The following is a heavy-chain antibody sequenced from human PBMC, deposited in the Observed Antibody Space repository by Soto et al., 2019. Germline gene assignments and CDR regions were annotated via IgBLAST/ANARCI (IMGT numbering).Heavy chain of an antibody. Sequence: HPGGSLRLSCAASGFTFSSYGMHWVRQAPGKGLEWVAVISYDGSNKYYADSVKGRFTISRDNSKNTLYLQMNSLRAEDTAVYYCAKAAARYELDYYFDYRGQGTLVIVSS. V-gene: IGHV3-30*18. CDR3: AKAAARYELDYYFDY. J-gene: IGHJ4*02. CDR1: GFTFSSYG. CDR2: ISYDGSNK. D-gene: IGHD6-6*01.